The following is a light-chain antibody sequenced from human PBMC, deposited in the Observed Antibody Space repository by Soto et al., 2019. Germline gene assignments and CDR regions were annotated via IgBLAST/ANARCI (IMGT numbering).Light chain of an antibody. Sequence: EIVLTQSPGTLSLSPGERATLSCSASQSVSSSYLAWYPQKPGQAPRLLIYGASSRATGIPDRFSGSGSGTDFTLTISRLEPEDFAVYYCQQYGSSPRFTFGPGTKVDIK. CDR2: GAS. CDR3: QQYGSSPRFT. CDR1: QSVSSSY. J-gene: IGKJ3*01. V-gene: IGKV3-20*01.